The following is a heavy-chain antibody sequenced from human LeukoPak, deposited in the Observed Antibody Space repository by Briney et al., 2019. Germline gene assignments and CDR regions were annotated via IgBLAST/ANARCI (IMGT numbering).Heavy chain of an antibody. Sequence: ASVKASCKASGYTFTGFHMHWVRQAPGQGLEWMGWINPNSGGTNYAQKFQGRVTMTRDTSISTAYMELSRLRSDDTAVYYCARESRFSGSYWLSAFDIWGQGTMVTVSS. CDR3: ARESRFSGSYWLSAFDI. D-gene: IGHD1-26*01. CDR1: GYTFTGFH. J-gene: IGHJ3*02. V-gene: IGHV1-2*02. CDR2: INPNSGGT.